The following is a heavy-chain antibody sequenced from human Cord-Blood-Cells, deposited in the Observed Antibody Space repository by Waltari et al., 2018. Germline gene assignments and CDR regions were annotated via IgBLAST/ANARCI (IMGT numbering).Heavy chain of an antibody. D-gene: IGHD6-13*01. CDR1: GFTFSSYS. CDR2: ISSSSSYI. Sequence: EVQLVESGGGMVKPGGSLRLSCAASGFTFSSYSMNWVSKDPGKGLEWVSSISSSSSYIYYADSVKGRFTISRDNAKNSLYLQMNSLRAEDTAVYYCARDRAAGPTRYYYYGMDVWGQGTTVTVSS. CDR3: ARDRAAGPTRYYYYGMDV. J-gene: IGHJ6*02. V-gene: IGHV3-21*01.